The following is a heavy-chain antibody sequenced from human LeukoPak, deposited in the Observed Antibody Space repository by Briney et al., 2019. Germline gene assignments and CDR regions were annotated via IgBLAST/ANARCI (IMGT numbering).Heavy chain of an antibody. Sequence: SETLSLTCTVSGGSISSYSWSWIRQPPGKGLGWVGYIYYSGSTTYNPSLQSRVTISVDTSKNQFSLKLSSVTAADTAVYYCARAPPREPTDLDYWGQGTLVTVSS. V-gene: IGHV4-59*01. CDR2: IYYSGST. D-gene: IGHD1-14*01. CDR1: GGSISSYS. CDR3: ARAPPREPTDLDY. J-gene: IGHJ4*02.